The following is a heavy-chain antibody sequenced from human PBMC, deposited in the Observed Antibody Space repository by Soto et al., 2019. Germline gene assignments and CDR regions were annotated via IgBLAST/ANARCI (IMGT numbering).Heavy chain of an antibody. Sequence: ASVKVSCKASGYTFTSYGISWVRQAPGQGLEWMGWISAYNGNTNYAQKLQGRVTMTTDTSTSTAYMELRSLRSDDTAVYYCARDEAIKTIIVVPAARLFDYWGQGTLVTVSS. D-gene: IGHD2-2*01. J-gene: IGHJ4*02. CDR3: ARDEAIKTIIVVPAARLFDY. CDR2: ISAYNGNT. V-gene: IGHV1-18*01. CDR1: GYTFTSYG.